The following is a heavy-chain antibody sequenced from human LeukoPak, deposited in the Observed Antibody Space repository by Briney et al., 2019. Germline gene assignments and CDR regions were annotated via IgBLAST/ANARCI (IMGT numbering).Heavy chain of an antibody. CDR2: ISYDGSNK. CDR1: GFTFSSYG. Sequence: PGGSLRLSYAASGFTFSSYGMHWVRQAPGKGLEWVAVISYDGSNKYYADSVKGRFTISRDNSKNTLYLQMNSLRAEDTAVYYCARSRIVVVTAIFDYWGQGTLVTVSS. J-gene: IGHJ4*02. V-gene: IGHV3-30*03. D-gene: IGHD2-21*02. CDR3: ARSRIVVVTAIFDY.